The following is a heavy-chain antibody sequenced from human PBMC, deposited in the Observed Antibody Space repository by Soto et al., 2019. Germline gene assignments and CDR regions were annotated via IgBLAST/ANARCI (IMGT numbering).Heavy chain of an antibody. CDR1: GFTVSSHY. Sequence: EVQLVESGGGLIQPGGSLRLSCAASGFTVSSHYMSWVRQAPGKGLEWVSVIYSGGSTYYADSVKGRFTISRDNSKNTLYHQMNSLRAEDTAVYYCARDRRRVAAAGYGMDVWGQGTTVTVSS. J-gene: IGHJ6*02. D-gene: IGHD6-13*01. V-gene: IGHV3-53*01. CDR2: IYSGGST. CDR3: ARDRRRVAAAGYGMDV.